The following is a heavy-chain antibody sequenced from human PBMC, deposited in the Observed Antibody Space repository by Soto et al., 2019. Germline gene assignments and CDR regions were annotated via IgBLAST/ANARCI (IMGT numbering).Heavy chain of an antibody. J-gene: IGHJ4*02. CDR3: AREFLSMAPRTPRAYDY. CDR2: IYYSGST. V-gene: IGHV4-61*01. Sequence: SETLSLTCTVSGGSVSSGSYYWSWIRQPPGKGLEWIGYIYYSGSTNYNPSLKSRVTISVDTSKNQFSLKLSSVTAADTAVYYCAREFLSMAPRTPRAYDYWGQGTLLTVSS. CDR1: GGSVSSGSYY. D-gene: IGHD3-10*01.